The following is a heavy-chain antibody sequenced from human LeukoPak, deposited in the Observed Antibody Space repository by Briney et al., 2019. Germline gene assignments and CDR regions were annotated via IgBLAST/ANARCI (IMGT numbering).Heavy chain of an antibody. J-gene: IGHJ6*02. V-gene: IGHV3-23*01. CDR2: ISGSGGST. D-gene: IGHD1-7*01. CDR1: GFTFSSYA. Sequence: GGSLRLSCAASGFTFSSYAMSWVRQAPGKGLEWVSAISGSGGSTYYADSVKGRFTISRDNSKNTLYLQMNSLRAEDTAVYYCARFPNYSSYYYYGMDVWGQGTTVTVSS. CDR3: ARFPNYSSYYYYGMDV.